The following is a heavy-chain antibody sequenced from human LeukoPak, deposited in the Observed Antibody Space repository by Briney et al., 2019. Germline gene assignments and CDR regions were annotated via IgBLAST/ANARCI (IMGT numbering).Heavy chain of an antibody. CDR3: AADPDTTMAFDC. Sequence: GASVKVSCKASGFTFTSSSIQWIRQARGQRLEWIGWIVGDSTDTYYAQRFQERVTIARDMSTSTAYLELSSLRSEDTAVYYCAADPDTTMAFDCWDQGTLVTVSS. D-gene: IGHD5-18*01. CDR2: IVGDSTDT. CDR1: GFTFTSSS. J-gene: IGHJ4*02. V-gene: IGHV1-58*02.